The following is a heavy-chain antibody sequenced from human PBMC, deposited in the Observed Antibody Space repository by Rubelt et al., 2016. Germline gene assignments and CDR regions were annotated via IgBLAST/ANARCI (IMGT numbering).Heavy chain of an antibody. V-gene: IGHV4-4*02. CDR2: IYHSGST. CDR1: GGSISSSNW. J-gene: IGHJ5*02. D-gene: IGHD3-22*01. CDR3: ARGRGYYYDSSGYYSKKHWFDP. Sequence: GLVKPSGTLSLTCAVSGGSISSSNWWSWVRQPPGKGLEWIGEIYHSGSTNYNPSLKSRVTISVDKSKNQFSLKLSSVTAADTAVYYCARGRGYYYDSSGYYSKKHWFDPWGQGTLVTVSS.